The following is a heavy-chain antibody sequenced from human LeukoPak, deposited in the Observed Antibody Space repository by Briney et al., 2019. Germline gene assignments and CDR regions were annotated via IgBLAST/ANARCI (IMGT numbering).Heavy chain of an antibody. V-gene: IGHV3-23*01. D-gene: IGHD3-22*01. CDR1: GFTFSSYW. CDR2: ISGSGGST. Sequence: GGSLRLSCAASGFTFSSYWMTWVRQAPGKGLEWVSAISGSGGSTYYADSVKGRFTISRDKSKNTLYLQMNSLRAEDTAVYYCAKDYDSSGYNHGFDYWGQGTLVTVSS. CDR3: AKDYDSSGYNHGFDY. J-gene: IGHJ4*02.